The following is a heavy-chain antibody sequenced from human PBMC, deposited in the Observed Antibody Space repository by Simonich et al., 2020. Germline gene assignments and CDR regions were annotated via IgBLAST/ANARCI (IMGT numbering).Heavy chain of an antibody. Sequence: QVQLVQSGAEVKKPGASVKVSCKASGYTLTGYYMHWVRQAPGQGLEWMGLINSNSGGTNDTKKCQGRVTMHRDPSISTAYMELSRLRSDDTAVYYCARGLLSGSYYAFDIWGQGTMVTVSS. CDR3: ARGLLSGSYYAFDI. J-gene: IGHJ3*02. D-gene: IGHD1-26*01. CDR1: GYTLTGYY. CDR2: INSNSGGT. V-gene: IGHV1-2*02.